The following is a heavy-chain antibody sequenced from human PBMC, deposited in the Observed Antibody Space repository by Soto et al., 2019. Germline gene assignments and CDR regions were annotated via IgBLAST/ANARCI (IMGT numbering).Heavy chain of an antibody. CDR1: GGSISTYY. Sequence: SETLSLTCTVSGGSISTYYWSWIRQPPGGTLEWIGYIYASGATTYNPSLESRVTMSVDMPNNEFSLELTSLTAADTAVYYCARSHSFDGSIYHYYFDFWDQGTLVTVS. V-gene: IGHV4-59*01. D-gene: IGHD3-10*01. CDR2: IYASGAT. J-gene: IGHJ4*02. CDR3: ARSHSFDGSIYHYYFDF.